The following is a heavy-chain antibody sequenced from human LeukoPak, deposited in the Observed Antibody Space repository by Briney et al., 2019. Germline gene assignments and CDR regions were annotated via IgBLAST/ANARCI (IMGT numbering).Heavy chain of an antibody. V-gene: IGHV4-39*01. CDR2: IFYSGTT. CDR1: GGSISSSSYY. Sequence: SETLSLTCTVSGGSISSSSYYWGWIRQPPGKGREWIGSIFYSGTTYYNPSLKSRVTISVDTSKNQFSLNLSSVTAADAAVYYCARNWEAVVGIDYWGQGTLVTVSS. J-gene: IGHJ4*02. CDR3: ARNWEAVVGIDY. D-gene: IGHD6-19*01.